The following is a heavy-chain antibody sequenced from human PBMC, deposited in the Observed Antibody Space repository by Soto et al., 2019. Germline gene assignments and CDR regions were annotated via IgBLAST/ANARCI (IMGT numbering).Heavy chain of an antibody. CDR2: LYYSGST. Sequence: SETLSLTCTVSGGSVSSGSYYWSWIRQPPGKGLEYIGYLYYSGSTNYNPSLKSRVTISVDTPKNQFSLKLTSVTAAYTAIYYCARGQAFWTGYYRMPYYFDYWGQGTLVTVSS. CDR1: GGSVSSGSYY. CDR3: ARGQAFWTGYYRMPYYFDY. D-gene: IGHD3-3*01. J-gene: IGHJ4*02. V-gene: IGHV4-61*01.